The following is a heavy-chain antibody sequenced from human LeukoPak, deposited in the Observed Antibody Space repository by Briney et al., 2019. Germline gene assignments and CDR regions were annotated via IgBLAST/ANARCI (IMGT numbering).Heavy chain of an antibody. Sequence: GGSLRLSCAASGFTFSSYSMNWVRQAPGKGLEWVSSISSSSRYIYYADSVKGRFTTSRDNAKNSLYLQMNSLRADDTAVYYCARDWGSGSLDYWGQGTLVTVSS. CDR3: ARDWGSGSLDY. J-gene: IGHJ4*02. D-gene: IGHD3-10*01. CDR1: GFTFSSYS. CDR2: ISSSSRYI. V-gene: IGHV3-21*01.